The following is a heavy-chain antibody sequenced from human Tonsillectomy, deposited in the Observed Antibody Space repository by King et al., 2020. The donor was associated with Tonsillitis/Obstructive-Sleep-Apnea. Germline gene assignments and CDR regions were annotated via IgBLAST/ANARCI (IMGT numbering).Heavy chain of an antibody. J-gene: IGHJ5*02. CDR1: GGPISSSSYY. D-gene: IGHD6-6*01. V-gene: IGHV4-39*01. Sequence: LQLQESGPGLVKPSETLSLTCTVSGGPISSSSYYWGWIRQPPGKGLEWIGSIYYSGSTYYNPSLKSRVTISVDTSKNQFSLKLSSVTAADTAVYYCARQQLSGDWFDPWGQGTLVTVSS. CDR2: IYYSGST. CDR3: ARQQLSGDWFDP.